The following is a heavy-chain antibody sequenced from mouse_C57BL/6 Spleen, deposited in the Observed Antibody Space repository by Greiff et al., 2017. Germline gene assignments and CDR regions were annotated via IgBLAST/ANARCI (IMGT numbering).Heavy chain of an antibody. Sequence: VQLKQSGAELVRPGASVKLSCTASGFNIKDYYMHWVKQRPEQGLEWIGRIDPEDGDTEYAPKFQGKATMTADTSSNTAYLQLSSLTSEDTAVYYCTTRHYYYGSSYGFAYWGQGTLVTVSA. CDR2: IDPEDGDT. V-gene: IGHV14-1*01. J-gene: IGHJ3*01. CDR3: TTRHYYYGSSYGFAY. D-gene: IGHD1-1*01. CDR1: GFNIKDYY.